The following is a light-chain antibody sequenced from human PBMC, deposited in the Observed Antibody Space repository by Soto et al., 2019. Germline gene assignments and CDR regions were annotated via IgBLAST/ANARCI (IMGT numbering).Light chain of an antibody. Sequence: QSALTQPRSVSGSPGQSVTISCTGTSSDVGGYNYVSWYQQHPGKAPKLMIYDVSKRPSGVPDRFSGSKSGNTASLTISGLQAEDEADYYCCSYAAWVFGGGTKLTVL. CDR2: DVS. J-gene: IGLJ3*02. CDR3: CSYAAWV. V-gene: IGLV2-11*01. CDR1: SSDVGGYNY.